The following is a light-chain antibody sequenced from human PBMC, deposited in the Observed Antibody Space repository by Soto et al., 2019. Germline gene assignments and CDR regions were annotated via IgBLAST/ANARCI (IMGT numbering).Light chain of an antibody. J-gene: IGKJ5*01. V-gene: IGKV3-11*01. Sequence: EIVLTQSPATLSLSPGERATLSCRASQSVSSYLAWYQQKPGQAPRLLIYEASNRATGIPARFSGSGSGTYFTLTIISLEPEDSAVYYCQQRSNWSTFGQGTGLEIK. CDR1: QSVSSY. CDR2: EAS. CDR3: QQRSNWST.